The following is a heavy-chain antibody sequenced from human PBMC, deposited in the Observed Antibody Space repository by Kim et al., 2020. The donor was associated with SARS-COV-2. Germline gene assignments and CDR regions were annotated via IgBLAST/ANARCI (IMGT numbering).Heavy chain of an antibody. Sequence: GGSLRLSCAASGFTFSSYAMSWVRQAPGKGLEWVSSISAKGFQIHDADSVKGRFITSRDNSKNTLFLEMNSLRVEDTAVYYCAKSRSLVWFGDGVALDLWGQGTKVTVSA. D-gene: IGHD3-10*01. J-gene: IGHJ3*01. CDR1: GFTFSSYA. CDR3: AKSRSLVWFGDGVALDL. V-gene: IGHV3-23*01. CDR2: ISAKGFQI.